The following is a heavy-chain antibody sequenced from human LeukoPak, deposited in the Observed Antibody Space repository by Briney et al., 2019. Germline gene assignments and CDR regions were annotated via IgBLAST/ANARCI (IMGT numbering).Heavy chain of an antibody. CDR3: ARDKGGGSGSYYSDDAFDI. Sequence: SETLSLTCTVSGYSISSGYYWGWIRQPPGKGLEWSGSIYHSGSTYYNPSLKSRVTISVDTSKNQFSLKLSSVTAADTAVYYCARDKGGGSGSYYSDDAFDIWGQGTMVTVSS. D-gene: IGHD3-10*01. V-gene: IGHV4-38-2*02. CDR1: GYSISSGYY. J-gene: IGHJ3*02. CDR2: IYHSGST.